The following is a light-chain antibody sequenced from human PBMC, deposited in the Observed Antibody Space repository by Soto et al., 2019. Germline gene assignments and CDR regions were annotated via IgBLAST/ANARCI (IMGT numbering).Light chain of an antibody. CDR1: QSVSSN. CDR3: QQYNNWATWT. J-gene: IGKJ1*01. Sequence: EIVMPQSPATLPVSPGERATLSCRASQSVSSNLAWYQQKPGQAPRLLIYGASTRATGIPARFSGSGSGTEFTLTISSLQSEDFAVYYCQQYNNWATWTFGQGTKV. V-gene: IGKV3-15*01. CDR2: GAS.